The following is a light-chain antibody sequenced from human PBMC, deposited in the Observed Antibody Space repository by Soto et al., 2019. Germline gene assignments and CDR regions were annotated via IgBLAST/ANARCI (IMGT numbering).Light chain of an antibody. CDR2: GAS. CDR1: QTVSTY. V-gene: IGKV1-39*01. Sequence: DIPMTQSPSSLSASVGDTVTFTCRASQTVSTYLNWYLLKPGKAPKLLIYGASSLQSGVPSRFSANGSSTEFALTSSGLRPEDSATFYCQQSYKTPRTLGQGSRLEIK. J-gene: IGKJ2*01. CDR3: QQSYKTPRT.